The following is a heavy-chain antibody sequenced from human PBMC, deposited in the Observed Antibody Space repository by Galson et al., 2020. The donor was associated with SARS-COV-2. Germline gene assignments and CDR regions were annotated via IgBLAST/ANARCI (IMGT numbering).Heavy chain of an antibody. J-gene: IGHJ3*02. Sequence: SETLSLTCIVSGDSISSSSYYWAWIRQPPGKGLEWIGSFYYSGRSYYNPSLKSRVTISVDASKNQFSLQLNSVTAADTAVYLCARQGNSGRAFDIGGQGTMVTVSS. CDR3: ARQGNSGRAFDI. CDR1: GDSISSSSYY. V-gene: IGHV4-39*01. D-gene: IGHD1-26*01. CDR2: FYYSGRS.